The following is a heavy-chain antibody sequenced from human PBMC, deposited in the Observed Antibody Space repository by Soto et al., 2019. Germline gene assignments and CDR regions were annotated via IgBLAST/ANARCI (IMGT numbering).Heavy chain of an antibody. D-gene: IGHD2-8*01. CDR1: GGSISSSSYY. CDR3: ARSTPREVYAPLYHTWFDP. Sequence: SETLSLTCTVSGGSISSSSYYWGWIRQPPGKGLEWIGSIYYSGSTYYNPSLKSRVTISVDTSKNQFSLKLSSVTAADTAVYYCARSTPREVYAPLYHTWFDPWGQGTLVTVSS. CDR2: IYYSGST. V-gene: IGHV4-39*01. J-gene: IGHJ5*02.